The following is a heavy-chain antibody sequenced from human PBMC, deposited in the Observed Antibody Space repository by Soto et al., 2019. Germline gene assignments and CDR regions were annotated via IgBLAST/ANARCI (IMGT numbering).Heavy chain of an antibody. J-gene: IGHJ5*02. CDR3: ARMETFGSLNWFDP. D-gene: IGHD3-16*01. CDR1: GYSFTNND. CDR2: MNPGSGDA. Sequence: ASVKVSCKASGYSFTNNDVSWVRQATGQGLEWMGWMNPGSGDAGYAQKFQGRVTMTRDFSIATAYMELSSLRSDDTAIYYCARMETFGSLNWFDPWGQGTLVTVS. V-gene: IGHV1-8*01.